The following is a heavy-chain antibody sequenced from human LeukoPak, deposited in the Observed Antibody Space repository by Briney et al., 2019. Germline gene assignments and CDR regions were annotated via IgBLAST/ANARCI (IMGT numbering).Heavy chain of an antibody. D-gene: IGHD3-3*01. CDR1: GFTFSSYG. Sequence: GGSLRLSCAASGFTFSSYGMHWVRQAPGKGLEWVAVIWYDGSNKYYADSVKGRFTISRDNSKNTLYLLMNSLRAEDTAVYYCAKVQRFLEWFTGYMDVWGKGTTVTVSS. CDR3: AKVQRFLEWFTGYMDV. J-gene: IGHJ6*03. CDR2: IWYDGSNK. V-gene: IGHV3-33*06.